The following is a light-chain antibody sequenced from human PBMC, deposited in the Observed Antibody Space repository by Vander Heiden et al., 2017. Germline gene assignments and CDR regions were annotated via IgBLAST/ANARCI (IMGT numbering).Light chain of an antibody. V-gene: IGKV2-28*01. Sequence: SVMTQSPPSLPVTLGERASISCRSSQSLLHSNGYNYLDWYLQKPGQSPQLLIYLGSNRASGVPDRFSGSGSGTDFTLKISRVEAEDVGVYYCMQALQTPPYTFGQGTKLEIK. CDR2: LGS. J-gene: IGKJ2*01. CDR3: MQALQTPPYT. CDR1: QSLLHSNGYNY.